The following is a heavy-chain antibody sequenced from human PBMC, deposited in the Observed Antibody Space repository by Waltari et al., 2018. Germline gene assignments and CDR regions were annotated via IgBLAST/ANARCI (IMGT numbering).Heavy chain of an antibody. CDR1: GLTFRRIG. D-gene: IGHD3-16*01. J-gene: IGHJ4*02. CDR2: IQFDGART. V-gene: IGHV3-30*02. Sequence: QVQLVESGGGVVQPGGSLRLSCRASGLTFRRIGMTWVRQAPGKGLEWVTSIQFDGARTYYADSVKGRFTISRDNSRDTLYLQMNTLRPEDTAFYYCVMGEEGTGFDFWGRGTLVTVSS. CDR3: VMGEEGTGFDF.